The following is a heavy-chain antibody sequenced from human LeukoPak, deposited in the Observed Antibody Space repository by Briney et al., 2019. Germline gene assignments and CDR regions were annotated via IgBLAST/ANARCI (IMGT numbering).Heavy chain of an antibody. J-gene: IGHJ6*02. CDR1: GGSISSSSYY. D-gene: IGHD3-10*01. CDR2: IYYSGST. Sequence: SETLSLTCTVSGGSISSSSYYWGWIRQPPGKGLEWIGSIYYSGSTYYNPSLKSRVTISVDTSKNQFSLKLSSVTAADTAVYYCARLTMVRGVYGMGVWGQGTTVTVSS. V-gene: IGHV4-39*01. CDR3: ARLTMVRGVYGMGV.